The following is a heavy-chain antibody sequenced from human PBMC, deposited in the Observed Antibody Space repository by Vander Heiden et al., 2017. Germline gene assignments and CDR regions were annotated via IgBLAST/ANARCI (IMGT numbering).Heavy chain of an antibody. J-gene: IGHJ4*02. Sequence: QVQLVESGGGVVQPGRSLRLSCAASGFPFSSYAMHWVRQAPGKGLEWVAVISYDGSNKYYADSVKGRFTISRDNSKNTLYLQMNSLRAEDTAVYYCATKQSYYYDSSGYYYSDYWGQGTLVTVSS. CDR2: ISYDGSNK. CDR1: GFPFSSYA. CDR3: ATKQSYYYDSSGYYYSDY. D-gene: IGHD3-22*01. V-gene: IGHV3-30*04.